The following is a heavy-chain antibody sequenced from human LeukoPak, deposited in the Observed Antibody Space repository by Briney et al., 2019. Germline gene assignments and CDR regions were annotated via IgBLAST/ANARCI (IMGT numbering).Heavy chain of an antibody. Sequence: GGSLRLSCAVSGFTFSNYWKIWVRQAPGKGLGLVGNIKQDGSANRYGDSVRGRFTTYRDNAQTSLYLQMNSLTAEDTAVYYCARASNPWLQLTWGQGTLVTVSS. CDR3: ARASNPWLQLT. CDR1: GFTFSNYW. CDR2: IKQDGSAN. D-gene: IGHD5-24*01. V-gene: IGHV3-7*05. J-gene: IGHJ5*02.